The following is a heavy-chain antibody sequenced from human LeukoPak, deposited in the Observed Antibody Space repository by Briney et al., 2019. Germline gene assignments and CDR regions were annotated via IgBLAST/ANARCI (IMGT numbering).Heavy chain of an antibody. D-gene: IGHD3-16*01. CDR3: ASVPLRGGAFDI. J-gene: IGHJ3*02. CDR2: INQHGGDK. Sequence: PGGSLRLSCAASGFTFSTYWMSWVRQAPGKGLEWVANINQHGGDKNYLDSVKGRFTISRDNAQNSLYLQMNSLRAEDTAVYYCASVPLRGGAFDIWGQGTMVTVSS. V-gene: IGHV3-7*01. CDR1: GFTFSTYW.